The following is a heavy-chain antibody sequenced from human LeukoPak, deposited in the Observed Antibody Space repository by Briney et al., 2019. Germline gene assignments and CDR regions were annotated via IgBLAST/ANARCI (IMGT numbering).Heavy chain of an antibody. CDR2: IKHDGSEK. CDR3: ATDRGWRTSGYYLYYFEY. V-gene: IGHV3-7*01. D-gene: IGHD3-3*01. J-gene: IGHJ4*02. CDR1: GFIFTNYF. Sequence: GGSLRLSCAASGFIFTNYFMSWVRQAPGKGLEWVASIKHDGSEKYYVDSVRGRFTISRDNTMNSLYLQMSSLRAEDAAVYYCATDRGWRTSGYYLYYFEYWGQGTLVTFSS.